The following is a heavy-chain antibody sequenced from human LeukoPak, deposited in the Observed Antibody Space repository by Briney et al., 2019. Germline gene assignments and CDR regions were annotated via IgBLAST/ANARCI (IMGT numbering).Heavy chain of an antibody. Sequence: SVKVSCKASGGTFSSYAISWVRQAPGQGLKWMGGIIPIFGTANYAQKFQGRVTITADESTSTAYMELSSLRSEDTAVYYCARDGGSGWYYFDYWGQGTLVTVSS. V-gene: IGHV1-69*01. CDR1: GGTFSSYA. CDR3: ARDGGSGWYYFDY. J-gene: IGHJ4*02. D-gene: IGHD6-19*01. CDR2: IIPIFGTA.